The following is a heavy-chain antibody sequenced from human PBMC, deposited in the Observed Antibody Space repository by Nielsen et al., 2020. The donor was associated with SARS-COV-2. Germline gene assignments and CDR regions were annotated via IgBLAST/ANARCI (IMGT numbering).Heavy chain of an antibody. V-gene: IGHV4-39*01. CDR1: GGSISSSSYY. J-gene: IGHJ6*02. D-gene: IGHD3-10*01. CDR2: ISYTGTT. CDR3: ATHSYHGGPRDGMDV. Sequence: GSLRLSCTVSGGSISSSSYYWGWIRQPPGKGLEWIGTISYTGTTYYNPSLKSRVTISVHTSENQFSLKLISVTAADTAVYYCATHSYHGGPRDGMDVWGQGTTVTVSS.